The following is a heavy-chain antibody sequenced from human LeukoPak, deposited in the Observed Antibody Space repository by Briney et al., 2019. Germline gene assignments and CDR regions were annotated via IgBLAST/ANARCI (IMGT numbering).Heavy chain of an antibody. CDR1: GGSISSGGYS. CDR2: IYHSGST. Sequence: SQTLSLTCAVSGGSISSGGYSWSWLRQPPGKGLEWIGYIYHSGSTYYNPSLKSRVTISVDRSKNQFSLKLSSVTAADTAVYYCAREDSSGFFDYWGQGTLVTVSS. V-gene: IGHV4-30-2*01. D-gene: IGHD3-22*01. CDR3: AREDSSGFFDY. J-gene: IGHJ4*02.